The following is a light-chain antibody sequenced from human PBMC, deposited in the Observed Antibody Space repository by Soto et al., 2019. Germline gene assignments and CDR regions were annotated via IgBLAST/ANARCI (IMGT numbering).Light chain of an antibody. J-gene: IGKJ4*01. CDR1: QSVRSSH. Sequence: EIVLTQSPGTLSLSPGERANLSCRASQSVRSSHLAWYQQKPGQAPRLLIYGASSRATGIPDKFSGSGSGTDFTLTISRLEPEDFAVYHCQQYSSSPLTFGGGTKVDI. V-gene: IGKV3-20*01. CDR2: GAS. CDR3: QQYSSSPLT.